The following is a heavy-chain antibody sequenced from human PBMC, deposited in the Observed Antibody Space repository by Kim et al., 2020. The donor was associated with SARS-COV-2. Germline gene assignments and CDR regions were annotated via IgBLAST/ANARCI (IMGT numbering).Heavy chain of an antibody. Sequence: GGSLRLSCAASGFTFSNAWMSWVRQAPGKGLEWVGRIKSKTDGGTTDYAAPVKGRFTISRDDSKNTLYLQMNSLKTEDTAVYYCTTYYYDSSGDSDTDYWGQGTLVTVSS. J-gene: IGHJ4*02. D-gene: IGHD3-22*01. CDR1: GFTFSNAW. V-gene: IGHV3-15*01. CDR3: TTYYYDSSGDSDTDY. CDR2: IKSKTDGGTT.